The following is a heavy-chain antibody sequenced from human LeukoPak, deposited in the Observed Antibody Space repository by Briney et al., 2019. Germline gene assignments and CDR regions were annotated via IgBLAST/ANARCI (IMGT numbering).Heavy chain of an antibody. CDR3: ARGIDEWLYLNY. Sequence: GGSLRLSCAASGFPFAPFWMTWVRQAPGKGPEFVATMNRDGSEVAYGNSVRGRFTTSRDNAKNSLYLQMYSLRAEDTAVYYCARGIDEWLYLNYWGQGALVTVSS. J-gene: IGHJ4*02. CDR2: MNRDGSEV. CDR1: GFPFAPFW. D-gene: IGHD3-3*01. V-gene: IGHV3-7*04.